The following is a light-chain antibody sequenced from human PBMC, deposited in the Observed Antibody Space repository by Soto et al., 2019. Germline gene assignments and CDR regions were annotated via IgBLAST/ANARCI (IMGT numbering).Light chain of an antibody. CDR2: KAS. CDR1: QSVSNW. J-gene: IGKJ1*01. Sequence: DIQMTQSPSTLSASVGDRVTISCRASQSVSNWLAWYQQKPGKAPKLLIYKASSLESGVLSRFSGSGSGTEITLTISILQPDDFASYYCQRYNYYWTFGQGTKVQIK. CDR3: QRYNYYWT. V-gene: IGKV1-5*03.